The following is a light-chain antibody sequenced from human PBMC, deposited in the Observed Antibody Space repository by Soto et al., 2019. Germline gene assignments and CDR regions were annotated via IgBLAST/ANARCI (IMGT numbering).Light chain of an antibody. V-gene: IGKV3-20*01. Sequence: EIVLTQSPGTLSLSPGERATLSCRASQSVSSNYLALYQKKPGQAPRRLIYGASSRATAIPDRFSGSGSGTDFALTISRLEPADFAVYYCQQFGTSPPSTFGQGKRLEIK. CDR3: QQFGTSPPST. CDR2: GAS. CDR1: QSVSSNY. J-gene: IGKJ5*01.